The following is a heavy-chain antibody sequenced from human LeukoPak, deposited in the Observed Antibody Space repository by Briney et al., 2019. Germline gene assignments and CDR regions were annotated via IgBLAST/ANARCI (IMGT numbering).Heavy chain of an antibody. CDR1: GGSISSYY. J-gene: IGHJ4*02. V-gene: IGHV4-59*08. CDR3: ARHSGSGYYGHSYYFDY. D-gene: IGHD3-22*01. Sequence: SETLSLTCTVSGGSISSYYWSWIRQPPGKGLEWIGYIYYSGSTNYNPSLKSRVTISVDTSKNQFSLKLSSVTAADTAVYYCARHSGSGYYGHSYYFDYWGQGTLVTVSS. CDR2: IYYSGST.